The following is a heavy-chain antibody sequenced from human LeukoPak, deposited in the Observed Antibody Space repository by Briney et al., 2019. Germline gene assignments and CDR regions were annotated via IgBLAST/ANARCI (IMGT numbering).Heavy chain of an antibody. Sequence: ASVKVSCKASGYTFTDYYIHWVRQAPGQGLEWMGRINPNSGGTNYAQKFQGRVTMTRDTSISTAYMELSRLRSDDTAVYYCAARGGFGELLSTYYYYYYYMDVWGKGTTVTVSS. J-gene: IGHJ6*03. CDR1: GYTFTDYY. D-gene: IGHD3-10*01. CDR3: AARGGFGELLSTYYYYYYYMDV. V-gene: IGHV1-2*06. CDR2: INPNSGGT.